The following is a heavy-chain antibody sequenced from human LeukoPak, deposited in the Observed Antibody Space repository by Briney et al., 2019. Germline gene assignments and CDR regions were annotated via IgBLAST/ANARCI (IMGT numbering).Heavy chain of an antibody. V-gene: IGHV1-2*02. D-gene: IGHD2-21*02. CDR3: ARSGGFVVVTATEFDY. CDR2: INPNSGGT. Sequence: GASVKVSCKASGYTFTAYYMHWVRQAPGQGLEWMGWINPNSGGTNYAQKFQGRVTMTRDTSISTAYMELSRLRSDDTAVYYCARSGGFVVVTATEFDYWGQGTLVTVSS. CDR1: GYTFTAYY. J-gene: IGHJ4*02.